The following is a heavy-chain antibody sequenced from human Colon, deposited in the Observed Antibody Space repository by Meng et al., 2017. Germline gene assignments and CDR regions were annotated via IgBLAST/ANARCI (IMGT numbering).Heavy chain of an antibody. V-gene: IGHV4-61*01. CDR1: GGSVSSGTYY. J-gene: IGHJ4*02. D-gene: IGHD1-14*01. Sequence: QVQLQESGPGLVRPSETLSLTCTVSGGSVSSGTYYWSWIQQPPGKGLEWIGCIYYSGTTNYNPSLKSRVTISVDTSKNQFSLKLSSVTPADTAVYFCARDRVPGKYWGQGTLVTVSS. CDR2: IYYSGTT. CDR3: ARDRVPGKY.